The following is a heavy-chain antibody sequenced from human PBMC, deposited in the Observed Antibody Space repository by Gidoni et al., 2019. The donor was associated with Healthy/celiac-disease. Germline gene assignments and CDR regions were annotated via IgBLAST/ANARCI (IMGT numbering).Heavy chain of an antibody. CDR2: IYYSGST. D-gene: IGHD3-10*01. CDR1: GGSISSYY. V-gene: IGHV4-59*01. CDR3: ARQVIITSHPWFDP. Sequence: QVQLQESGPGLVKPSETLSLTCTVSGGSISSYYWSWIRQPPGKGLEWIGYIYYSGSTNYNPSLKSRVTISVDTSKNQFSLKLSSVTAADTAVYYCARQVIITSHPWFDPWGQGTLVTVSS. J-gene: IGHJ5*02.